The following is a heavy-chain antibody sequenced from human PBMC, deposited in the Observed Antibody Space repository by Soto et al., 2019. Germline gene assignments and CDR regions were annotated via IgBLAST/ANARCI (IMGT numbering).Heavy chain of an antibody. Sequence: GGSLSLSCSASGFTFSSYSMHWVRQSPGKGLQYLSHISSDGDRIYYADSVRGRFTISRDNSRNTLYLQMSSLRAEDTAIYYCAKRGEKTGRNFDCWGQGTLVTVSS. CDR3: AKRGEKTGRNFDC. J-gene: IGHJ4*02. D-gene: IGHD3-10*01. CDR2: ISSDGDRI. CDR1: GFTFSSYS. V-gene: IGHV3-64*04.